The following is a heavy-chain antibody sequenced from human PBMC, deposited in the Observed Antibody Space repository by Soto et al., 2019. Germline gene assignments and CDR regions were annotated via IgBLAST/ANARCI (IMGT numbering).Heavy chain of an antibody. CDR3: AKLWFAESAYGMDV. CDR2: ISGSSGNT. CDR1: GFTFNSYA. D-gene: IGHD3-10*01. J-gene: IGHJ6*02. V-gene: IGHV3-23*01. Sequence: PGLPNRLSCAASGFTFNSYAMNGVLKAPGKGLEWVSGISGSSGNTYYADSVRGRFTISRDNSKNTLYLQMTSLRAEDTAVYHCAKLWFAESAYGMDVRGQGTTVTVSS.